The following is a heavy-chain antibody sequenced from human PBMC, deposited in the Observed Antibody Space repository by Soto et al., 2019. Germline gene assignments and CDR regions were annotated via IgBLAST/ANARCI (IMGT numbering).Heavy chain of an antibody. CDR1: GGSISSGDYY. D-gene: IGHD1-26*01. CDR2: IYYSGST. J-gene: IGHJ4*02. Sequence: QVQLQESGPGLVKPSQTLSLTCTVSGGSISSGDYYWSWIRQPPGKGLEWIGYIYYSGSTYYNPSLKSRVTISVDTSKNQFSLKLSSVTAADTAVYYCASETLVGATTPVFDYWGQGTLVTVSS. V-gene: IGHV4-30-4*01. CDR3: ASETLVGATTPVFDY.